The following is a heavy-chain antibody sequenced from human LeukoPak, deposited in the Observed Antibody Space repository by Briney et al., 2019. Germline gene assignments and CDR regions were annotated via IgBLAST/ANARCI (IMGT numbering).Heavy chain of an antibody. D-gene: IGHD2-15*01. V-gene: IGHV3-64*01. Sequence: GGSLRLSCAASGFTFSSYAMHWVRQAPGKGLEYVSAISSNGGSTYYANSVKGRCTISRDNSKNTLYLQMDSLRTEDMAVYYCARDAGFCSGGSCPRYYFDYWGQGTLVTVSS. CDR1: GFTFSSYA. CDR2: ISSNGGST. J-gene: IGHJ4*02. CDR3: ARDAGFCSGGSCPRYYFDY.